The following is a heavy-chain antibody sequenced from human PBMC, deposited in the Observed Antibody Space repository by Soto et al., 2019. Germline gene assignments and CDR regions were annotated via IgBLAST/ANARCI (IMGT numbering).Heavy chain of an antibody. CDR3: ARDQQTGYPPSFGMDV. Sequence: VGSLRLSCAASGFTFSGYGMHWVRQAPGMGLEWVAIIYYDGSNKYYEDSVKGRFTISRDESKSTLYLQMNSLRAEDTALYFCARDQQTGYPPSFGMDVWGRGTTVTVSS. J-gene: IGHJ6*02. V-gene: IGHV3-33*01. CDR1: GFTFSGYG. CDR2: IYYDGSNK. D-gene: IGHD3-9*01.